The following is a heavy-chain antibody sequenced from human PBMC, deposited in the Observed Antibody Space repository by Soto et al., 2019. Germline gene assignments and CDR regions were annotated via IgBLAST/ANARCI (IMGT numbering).Heavy chain of an antibody. D-gene: IGHD2-21*01. CDR3: ARDLSVLPPSRGGGAPFDY. CDR1: GYTFTSYG. V-gene: IGHV1-18*01. CDR2: ISAYNGNT. Sequence: ASVKVSCKASGYTFTSYGISWVRQAPGQGLEWMGWISAYNGNTNYAQKLQGRVTMTTDTSTSTAYMELRSLRSDDTAVYYCARDLSVLPPSRGGGAPFDYWGQGTLVTVSS. J-gene: IGHJ4*02.